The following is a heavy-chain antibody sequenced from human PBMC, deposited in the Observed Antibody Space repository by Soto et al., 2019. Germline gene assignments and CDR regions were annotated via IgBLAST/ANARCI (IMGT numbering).Heavy chain of an antibody. CDR1: GYSFTRFG. CDR3: ARDHQYSTSPQVFDY. Sequence: QVQLLQSGAEVKKPGASVRVSCKASGYSFTRFGISWVRQAPGQGLEWVGRISTYNGNTKYAQKLEGRVTVSTDTSTSPACMELRSLRSDDTAVYYCARDHQYSTSPQVFDYWGQGTLLTVSS. V-gene: IGHV1-18*01. CDR2: ISTYNGNT. D-gene: IGHD6-6*01. J-gene: IGHJ4*02.